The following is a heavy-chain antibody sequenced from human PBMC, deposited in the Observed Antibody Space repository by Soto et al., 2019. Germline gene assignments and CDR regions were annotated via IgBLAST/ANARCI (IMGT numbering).Heavy chain of an antibody. Sequence: PGGSLRLSCAASGFTFSSYGMHWVRQAPGKGLEWVAVIWYDGSNKYYADSVKGRFTISRDNSKNTLYLQMNSLRAEDTAVYYCARNYDSSGHYYFDHWGQGTLVTVAS. V-gene: IGHV3-33*01. CDR1: GFTFSSYG. D-gene: IGHD3-22*01. CDR2: IWYDGSNK. CDR3: ARNYDSSGHYYFDH. J-gene: IGHJ4*02.